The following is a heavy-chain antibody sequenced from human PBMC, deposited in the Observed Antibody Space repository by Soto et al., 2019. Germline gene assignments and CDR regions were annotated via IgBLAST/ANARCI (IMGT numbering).Heavy chain of an antibody. CDR2: IYYSGGT. Sequence: SETLSLTCTVSGGSISSSSYYWGWIRQPPGKGLEWIGSIYYSGGTYYNPSLKSRVTISVDTSKNQFSLKLSSVTAADTAVYYCARQLYDSSGYYYIGYWGQGTLVTVSS. V-gene: IGHV4-39*01. CDR3: ARQLYDSSGYYYIGY. CDR1: GGSISSSSYY. J-gene: IGHJ4*02. D-gene: IGHD3-22*01.